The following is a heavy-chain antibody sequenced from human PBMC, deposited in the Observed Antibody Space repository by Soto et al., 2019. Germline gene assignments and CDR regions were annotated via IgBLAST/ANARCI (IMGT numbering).Heavy chain of an antibody. Sequence: EVQLVESGGGLVQPGGSLRLSCAASGFTFSSYSMNWVRQAPGKGLEWVSSISSSSSYIYYADSVKGRFTISRDNAKNSLYLQRNSLRAEDTAVYYCARDWGSYRKDAFDIWGQGTMVTVSS. J-gene: IGHJ3*02. CDR1: GFTFSSYS. CDR2: ISSSSSYI. V-gene: IGHV3-21*01. D-gene: IGHD3-16*02. CDR3: ARDWGSYRKDAFDI.